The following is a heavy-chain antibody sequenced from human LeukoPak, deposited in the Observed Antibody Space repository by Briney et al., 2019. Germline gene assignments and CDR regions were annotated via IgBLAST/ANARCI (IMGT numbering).Heavy chain of an antibody. Sequence: PSETLSLTCAVYGGSFSGYYWSWIRQPPGKGLEWTGKINHSGSTNYNPSLKSRVTISVDTSKNQFSLKLSSVTAADTAVYYCARGRDYDILTGYYRMLYYYYGMDVWGKGTTVTVSS. CDR3: ARGRDYDILTGYYRMLYYYYGMDV. CDR1: GGSFSGYY. CDR2: INHSGST. J-gene: IGHJ6*04. D-gene: IGHD3-9*01. V-gene: IGHV4-34*01.